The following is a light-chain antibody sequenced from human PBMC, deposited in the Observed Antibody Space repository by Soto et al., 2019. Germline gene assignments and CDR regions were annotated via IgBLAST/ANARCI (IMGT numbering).Light chain of an antibody. J-gene: IGKJ1*01. Sequence: EIVMTQSPATLSVSPGERATLSCRASQSVSSDLAWYQQKPGQAPRLLMYGASTRATGVPARFSDSGSGTEFTLTFSSLQSEDFAVYYCQQYNNWPPWTFGQGTKVEIK. V-gene: IGKV3-15*01. CDR1: QSVSSD. CDR3: QQYNNWPPWT. CDR2: GAS.